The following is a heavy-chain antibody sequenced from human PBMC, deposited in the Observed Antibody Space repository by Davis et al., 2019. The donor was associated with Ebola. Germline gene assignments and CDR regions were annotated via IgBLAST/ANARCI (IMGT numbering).Heavy chain of an antibody. D-gene: IGHD2-15*01. Sequence: SETLSLTCSVSAVSINNHYFSCIRQSPGKVLEWIGYIYSIGITNYNPSLKSRVTISIDTSERQPSLKLSSVTAADTAVYYCAGEDASSTSADYWGQGILVTVSS. V-gene: IGHV4-59*11. CDR3: AGEDASSTSADY. J-gene: IGHJ4*02. CDR1: AVSINNHY. CDR2: IYSIGIT.